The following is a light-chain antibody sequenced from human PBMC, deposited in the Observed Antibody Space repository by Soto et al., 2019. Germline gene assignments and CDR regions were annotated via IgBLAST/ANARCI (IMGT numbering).Light chain of an antibody. CDR1: QGVSSSY. CDR2: DAS. CDR3: QQYGRSLFT. Sequence: IVLTQSPGTLSLSPGERATLSCRASQGVSSSYLAWYQQKTGQAPRHLIYDASRRATGIPDRFSGSGSGTDFSLTISRLEPEEFAVYYCQQYGRSLFTFGPGTKVDIK. J-gene: IGKJ3*01. V-gene: IGKV3-20*01.